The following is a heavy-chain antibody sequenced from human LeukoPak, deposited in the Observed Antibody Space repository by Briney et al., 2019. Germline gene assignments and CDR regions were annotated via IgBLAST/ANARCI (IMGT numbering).Heavy chain of an antibody. J-gene: IGHJ6*03. CDR2: IYNAGNT. Sequence: GGSLRLSCAASGFNVRNNYMSWVRQGPGKGLEWVSVIYNAGNTDYAGSVKGRFTISRDTSKNTLYLQMDSLRVEDTAVYFCARDRDNYRDVGEKGPTVTISS. CDR3: ARDRDNYRDV. V-gene: IGHV3-66*01. CDR1: GFNVRNNY.